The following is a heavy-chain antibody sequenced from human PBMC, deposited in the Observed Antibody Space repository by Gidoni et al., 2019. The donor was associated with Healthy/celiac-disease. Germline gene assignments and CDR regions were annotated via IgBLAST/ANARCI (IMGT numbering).Heavy chain of an antibody. V-gene: IGHV3-23*01. CDR3: AKDEDIVVVPAAHDY. D-gene: IGHD2-2*01. CDR2: ISGSGGST. CDR1: GFPFSSYA. Sequence: EVQLLESGGGLVQPGGSLRLSCAASGFPFSSYAMSWVGQAPGKGLEWVSAISGSGGSTYYADSVKGRFTIARDNSKNTLYLQMNSLRAEDTAVYYCAKDEDIVVVPAAHDYWGQGTLVTVSS. J-gene: IGHJ4*02.